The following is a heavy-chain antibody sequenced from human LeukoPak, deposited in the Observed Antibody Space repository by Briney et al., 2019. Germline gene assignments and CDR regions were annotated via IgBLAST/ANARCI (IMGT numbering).Heavy chain of an antibody. J-gene: IGHJ5*02. CDR3: AKRPYTNTGGWFDP. V-gene: IGHV3-33*06. Sequence: PGRSLRLSCAASGFTFSSYGMHWVRQAPGKGLEWVAVIWYDGSNKYYADSVKGRFTISRDNSKNTLFLQMNSLRAEDTAVYYCAKRPYTNTGGWFDPWGQGTLVTVSS. D-gene: IGHD1-14*01. CDR1: GFTFSSYG. CDR2: IWYDGSNK.